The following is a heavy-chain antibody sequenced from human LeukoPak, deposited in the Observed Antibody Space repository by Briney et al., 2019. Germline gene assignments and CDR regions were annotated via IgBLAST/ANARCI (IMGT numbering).Heavy chain of an antibody. V-gene: IGHV1-2*02. CDR2: INPNSGAT. Sequence: ASVKVSCKATGYTFTDNFIHWVRQAPGQGLEGAGWINPNSGATKSAQRFQGRVTMTRDTSITTAYMELSTLTADDTAVYYCTRGRSTTGTSGTAREDYWGQGNLVTVPS. D-gene: IGHD1-1*01. CDR3: TRGRSTTGTSGTAREDY. J-gene: IGHJ4*02. CDR1: GYTFTDNF.